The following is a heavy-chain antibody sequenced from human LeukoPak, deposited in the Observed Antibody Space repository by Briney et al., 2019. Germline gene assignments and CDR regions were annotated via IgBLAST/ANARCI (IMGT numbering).Heavy chain of an antibody. CDR3: AREPYYYDSSGYNYFDY. V-gene: IGHV3-48*01. Sequence: GGSLRLSCAASGFTFSSYSMNWVRQAPGKGLEWVSYISSSSSTIYNADSVKGRFTISRDNAKNSLYLQMNSLRAEDTAVYYCAREPYYYDSSGYNYFDYWGQGTLVTVSS. CDR2: ISSSSSTI. CDR1: GFTFSSYS. D-gene: IGHD3-22*01. J-gene: IGHJ4*02.